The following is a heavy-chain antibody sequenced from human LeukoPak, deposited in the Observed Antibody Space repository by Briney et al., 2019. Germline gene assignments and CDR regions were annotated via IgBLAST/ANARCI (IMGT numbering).Heavy chain of an antibody. CDR2: ISAYNGNT. CDR1: GYTFTSYG. CDR3: AREGGRVTTSYYDFWSGYEGGYYYYYGMDV. J-gene: IGHJ6*02. Sequence: ASVKASCKASGYTFTSYGISRVRQAPGQGLEWMGWISAYNGNTNYAQKLQGRVTMTTDTSTSTAYMELRSLRSDDTAVYYCAREGGRVTTSYYDFWSGYEGGYYYYYGMDVWGQGTTVTVSS. D-gene: IGHD3-3*01. V-gene: IGHV1-18*01.